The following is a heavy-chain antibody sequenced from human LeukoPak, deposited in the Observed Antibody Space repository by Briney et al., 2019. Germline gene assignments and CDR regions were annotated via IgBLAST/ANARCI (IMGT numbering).Heavy chain of an antibody. D-gene: IGHD1-26*01. CDR3: ARDPKWELLSPIPYYFDY. CDR1: GYTFTDYG. J-gene: IGHJ4*02. CDR2: ISAYNGNT. Sequence: ASVKVSCKGSGYTFTDYGITWVRQAPGQGLEWMGWISAYNGNTNYAQKFQGRVTMTTDTSTSTAYMELRSLRSDDTAVYYCARDPKWELLSPIPYYFDYWGQGTLVTVSS. V-gene: IGHV1-18*01.